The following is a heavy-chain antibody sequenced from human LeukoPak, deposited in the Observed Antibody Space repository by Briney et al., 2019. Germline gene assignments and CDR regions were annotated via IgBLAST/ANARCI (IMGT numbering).Heavy chain of an antibody. J-gene: IGHJ4*02. CDR1: GGTFSSYA. CDR3: ARDLGVGARGGSYYFDY. V-gene: IGHV1-69*05. Sequence: SVKVSCKASGGTFSSYAISGVRQAPGQGLEWMGRIIPIFGTANYAQKFQGRVTITTDESTSTAYMELSSLRSEDTAVYYCARDLGVGARGGSYYFDYWGQGTLVTVSS. CDR2: IIPIFGTA. D-gene: IGHD1-26*01.